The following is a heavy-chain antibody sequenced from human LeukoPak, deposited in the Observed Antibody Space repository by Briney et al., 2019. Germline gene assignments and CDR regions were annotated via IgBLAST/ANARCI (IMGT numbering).Heavy chain of an antibody. Sequence: SVKVSCKASGATFSSYAISWVRQAPGQGLEWMGGIIPIFGTANYAQKFQGRVTITTDESTSTAYMELSSLRSEDTAVYYCARDRITMVRGVQNWFDPWGQGTLVTVSS. CDR3: ARDRITMVRGVQNWFDP. J-gene: IGHJ5*02. V-gene: IGHV1-69*05. D-gene: IGHD3-10*01. CDR1: GATFSSYA. CDR2: IIPIFGTA.